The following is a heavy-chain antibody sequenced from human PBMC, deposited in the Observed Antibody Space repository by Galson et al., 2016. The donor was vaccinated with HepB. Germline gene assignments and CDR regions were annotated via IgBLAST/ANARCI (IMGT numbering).Heavy chain of an antibody. CDR3: ARPLEFGEFLYGMDV. D-gene: IGHD3-10*01. CDR2: IIPIFGTA. Sequence: PGQGLEWMGGIIPIFGTANYAQMFQGRVTITADESTSTAYMELSSLRSEDTAVYYCARPLEFGEFLYGMDVWGQGTTVTVSS. J-gene: IGHJ6*02. V-gene: IGHV1-69*01.